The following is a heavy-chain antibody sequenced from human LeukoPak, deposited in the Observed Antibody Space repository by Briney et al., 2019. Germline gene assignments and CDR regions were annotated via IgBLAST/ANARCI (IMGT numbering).Heavy chain of an antibody. J-gene: IGHJ4*02. CDR1: GGSISSYY. CDR2: IYYSGST. Sequence: ASETLSLTCTVSGGSISSYYWSWIRQPPGKGLEWIGYIYYSGSTNYNPSLKSRGTMSLDTSNNQFSLKVTSVTAADTAVYYCARSSAHSYGDFHFWGQGNLVTVSS. V-gene: IGHV4-59*01. D-gene: IGHD5-18*01. CDR3: ARSSAHSYGDFHF.